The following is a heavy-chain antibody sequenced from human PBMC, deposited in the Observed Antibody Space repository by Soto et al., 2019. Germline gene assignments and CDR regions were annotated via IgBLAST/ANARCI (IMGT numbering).Heavy chain of an antibody. Sequence: QVQLVESGGGVVQPGRSLRLSCEASGFIFSTYGMHWVRQAPGKGLEWVALIWDDGSKTHYADSVKGRFTISRDNSKSTLFLQMNSLRGKDTGLYYCATDKPSEYWGQGTLVTVSS. CDR2: IWDDGSKT. CDR1: GFIFSTYG. CDR3: ATDKPSEY. V-gene: IGHV3-33*01. J-gene: IGHJ4*02.